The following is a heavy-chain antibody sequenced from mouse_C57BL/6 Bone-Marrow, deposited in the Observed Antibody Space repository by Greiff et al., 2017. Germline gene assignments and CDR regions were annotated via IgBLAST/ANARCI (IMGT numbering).Heavy chain of an antibody. CDR2: IHPNSGST. CDR3: ARYPLYGSSYYFDY. CDR1: GYTFTSYW. Sequence: QVQLKQPGAELVKPGASVKLSCKASGYTFTSYWMHWVKQRPGQGLEWIGMIHPNSGSTNYNEKFKSKATLTVDKSSSTAYMQLSSLTSEDSAVYYCARYPLYGSSYYFDYWGQGTTLTVSS. V-gene: IGHV1-64*01. J-gene: IGHJ2*01. D-gene: IGHD1-1*01.